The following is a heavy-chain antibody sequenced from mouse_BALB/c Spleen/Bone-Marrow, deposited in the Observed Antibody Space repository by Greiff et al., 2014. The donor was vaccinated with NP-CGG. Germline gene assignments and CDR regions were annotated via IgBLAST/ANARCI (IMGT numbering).Heavy chain of an antibody. CDR2: INPSNGGT. CDR3: TRRRRDAMDY. V-gene: IGHV1S81*02. CDR1: GYTFTSYY. J-gene: IGHJ4*01. Sequence: VKLMESGAELVKPGASVKLSCKASGYTFTSYYMYWVKQRPGQGLEWIGEINPSNGGTNFNEKFKSKATLTVDKSSSTAYMQLSSLTSEDSAVYYCTRRRRDAMDYWGQGTSVTVSS.